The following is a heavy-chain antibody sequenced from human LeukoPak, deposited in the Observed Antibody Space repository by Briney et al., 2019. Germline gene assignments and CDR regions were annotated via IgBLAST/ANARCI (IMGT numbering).Heavy chain of an antibody. V-gene: IGHV3-21*04. Sequence: GGSLRLSCAASGFSFSRYSMNWVRQAPGKGLEWVSLITSNSASIQYADSVKGRFTISRDNSKNTLYVQMNSLRAEDTAVYYCAKGGSSQPNYFNYWGQGTLVTVSS. CDR2: ITSNSASI. CDR3: AKGGSSQPNYFNY. CDR1: GFSFSRYS. J-gene: IGHJ4*02. D-gene: IGHD6-6*01.